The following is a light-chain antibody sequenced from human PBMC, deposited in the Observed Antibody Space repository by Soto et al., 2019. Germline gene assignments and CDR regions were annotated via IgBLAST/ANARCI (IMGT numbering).Light chain of an antibody. CDR1: SSDVGRYNY. J-gene: IGLJ1*01. Sequence: QSALTQPASVSGSPGQSITISCTGTSSDVGRYNYVSWYQHHPGKAPKLMIYEVTHRPSGVSNRFSGSKSGNTASLTISGLQAEDEADYYCTSYTSSSPYVFGTGTKLTVL. CDR2: EVT. CDR3: TSYTSSSPYV. V-gene: IGLV2-14*01.